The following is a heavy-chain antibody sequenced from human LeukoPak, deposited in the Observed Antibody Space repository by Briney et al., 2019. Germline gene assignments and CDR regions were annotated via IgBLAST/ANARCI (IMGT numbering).Heavy chain of an antibody. Sequence: SVKVSCKASGGTFSSYAISWVRQAPGQGLEWMGGIIPIFGTANYAQKFQGRVTITANESTSTAYMELSSLRSEDTAVYYCARHLGYCSSTSCSAGGFDYWGQGTLVTVSS. CDR3: ARHLGYCSSTSCSAGGFDY. CDR1: GGTFSSYA. V-gene: IGHV1-69*01. J-gene: IGHJ4*02. CDR2: IIPIFGTA. D-gene: IGHD2-2*01.